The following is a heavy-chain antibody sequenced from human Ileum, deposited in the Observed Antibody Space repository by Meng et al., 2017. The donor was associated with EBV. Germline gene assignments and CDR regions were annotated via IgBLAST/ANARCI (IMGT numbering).Heavy chain of an antibody. Sequence: QLEFQGSGPGRVKPSETLSLTCSVSGGSFSSRKYYWGWIRQPPGKALEWIASIYYSGTTYYNPSLQSRVSISVDKSKNQVSLNMTSMTAADTAVYYCASRELAPFDYWGQGTLVTVSS. CDR2: IYYSGTT. V-gene: IGHV4-39*07. J-gene: IGHJ4*02. D-gene: IGHD1-26*01. CDR3: ASRELAPFDY. CDR1: GGSFSSRKYY.